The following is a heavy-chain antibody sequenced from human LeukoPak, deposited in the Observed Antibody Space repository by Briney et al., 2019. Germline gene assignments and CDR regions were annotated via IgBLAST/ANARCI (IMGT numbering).Heavy chain of an antibody. CDR2: IYYSGST. J-gene: IGHJ4*02. Sequence: KPSETLSLTCTVSGGSINSSSYYWGWIRQPPGKGLEWIGTIYYSGSTYYNPSLKSRVTISVDTSKNQFSLKLSSVTAADTAVYYCARQGRYMAAAGTPNFDYWGQGTLVTVSS. CDR1: GGSINSSSYY. V-gene: IGHV4-39*01. D-gene: IGHD6-13*01. CDR3: ARQGRYMAAAGTPNFDY.